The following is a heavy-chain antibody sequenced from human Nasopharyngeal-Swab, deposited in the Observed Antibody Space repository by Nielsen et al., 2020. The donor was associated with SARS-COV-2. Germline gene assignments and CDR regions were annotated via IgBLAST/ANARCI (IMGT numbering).Heavy chain of an antibody. CDR1: GGSISSYY. CDR2: IYYSGST. D-gene: IGHD7-27*01. CDR3: ARENVWGPSADAYYGMDV. J-gene: IGHJ6*02. V-gene: IGHV4-59*01. Sequence: SETLSPTCTVSGGSISSYYWSWNRQPPGKGLEWIGYIYYSGSTNYNPSLKSRVTISVDTSKNQFSLKLSSVTAADTAVYYCARENVWGPSADAYYGMDVWGQGTTVTVSS.